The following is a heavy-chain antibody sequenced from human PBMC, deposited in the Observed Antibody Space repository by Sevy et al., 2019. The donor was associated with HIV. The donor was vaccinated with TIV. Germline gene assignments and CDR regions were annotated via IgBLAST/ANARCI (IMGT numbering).Heavy chain of an antibody. CDR1: GGSISSGGYY. V-gene: IGHV4-31*03. D-gene: IGHD3-22*01. CDR3: AREGSSGYYRRGYGMDV. Sequence: SETLSLTCTVSGGSISSGGYYWSWIRQHPGKGLEWIGYIYYSGSTYYNPSLKSRVTISVDTSKNQFSLKLSSVTAADTAVYYCAREGSSGYYRRGYGMDVWGQGTTVTVSS. J-gene: IGHJ6*02. CDR2: IYYSGST.